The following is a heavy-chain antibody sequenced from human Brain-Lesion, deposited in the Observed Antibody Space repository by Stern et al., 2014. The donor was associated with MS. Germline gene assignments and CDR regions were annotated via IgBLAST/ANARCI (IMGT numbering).Heavy chain of an antibody. D-gene: IGHD5-18*01. Sequence: EVQLVESGGGLIQPGGSLRLSCAASGFSVSTNSMSWVRQAPGKGLEWVSLMYSRGGTNYADSVKGRFTISRDSSKNTLYLQMSDLRAEDTAVYYCARKTDTAVGGDYWGPGTLVTVSS. CDR3: ARKTDTAVGGDY. CDR1: GFSVSTNS. J-gene: IGHJ4*02. CDR2: MYSRGGT. V-gene: IGHV3-53*01.